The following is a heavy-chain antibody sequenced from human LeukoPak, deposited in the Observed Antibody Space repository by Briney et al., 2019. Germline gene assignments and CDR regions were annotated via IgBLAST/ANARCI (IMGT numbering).Heavy chain of an antibody. CDR3: ARVDTVMAYYFDL. V-gene: IGHV3-53*04. CDR2: IYSGGTT. D-gene: IGHD5-18*01. Sequence: GGSLRLSCAASGFTVSTNCMTWVRQAPGKGLEWVSTIYSGGTTYYADSVMGRFTISRHNSSNTLYLQTNSLRAEDTAVYYCARVDTVMAYYFDLWGQGTLVTVSS. J-gene: IGHJ4*02. CDR1: GFTVSTNC.